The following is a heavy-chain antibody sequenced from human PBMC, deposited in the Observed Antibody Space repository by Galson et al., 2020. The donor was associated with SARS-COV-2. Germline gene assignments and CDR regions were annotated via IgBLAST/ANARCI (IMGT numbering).Heavy chain of an antibody. D-gene: IGHD6-25*01. Sequence: GGSLRLSCSVSGFTFSNYWMSWVRQAPGKGLEWVANIKQDGSDKYYVATVRGRFTISRDNAKNSLYLQMNSLRAEDTALYYCRAADNGFDVWGQGTMVTVS. CDR3: RAADNGFDV. CDR1: GFTFSNYW. CDR2: IKQDGSDK. V-gene: IGHV3-7*01. J-gene: IGHJ3*01.